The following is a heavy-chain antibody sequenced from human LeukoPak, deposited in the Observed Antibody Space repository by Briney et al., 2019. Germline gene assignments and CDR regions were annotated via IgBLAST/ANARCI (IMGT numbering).Heavy chain of an antibody. V-gene: IGHV4-4*09. CDR3: AKSIAARPWWFDP. J-gene: IGHJ5*02. D-gene: IGHD6-6*01. CDR2: IYTSGST. Sequence: SETLSLTCTVSGGSISSYYGSWIRQPPGKGLEWIGYIYTSGSTNYNPSLKSRVTISVDTSKNQFSLKLSSVTAADTAVYYCAKSIAARPWWFDPWGQGTLVTVSS. CDR1: GGSISSYY.